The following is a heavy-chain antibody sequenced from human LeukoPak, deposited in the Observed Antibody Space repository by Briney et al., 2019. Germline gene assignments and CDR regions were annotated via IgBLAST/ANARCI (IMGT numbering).Heavy chain of an antibody. CDR2: INPNSGGT. CDR1: GYTFTGYY. Sequence: ASVKVSCKASGYTFTGYYMHWVRQAPGQGLEWMGWINPNSGGTNYAQKFQGRVTMTRDTSISTSYMELSRLRSDDTAVYYCTRARRPGLPHDASDIWGQGTMVTVSS. J-gene: IGHJ3*02. CDR3: TRARRPGLPHDASDI. V-gene: IGHV1-2*02.